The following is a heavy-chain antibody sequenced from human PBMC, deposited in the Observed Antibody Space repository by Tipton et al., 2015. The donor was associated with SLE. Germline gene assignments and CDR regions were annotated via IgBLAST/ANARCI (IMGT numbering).Heavy chain of an antibody. Sequence: TLSLTCTVSGVSISNYYWSWIRQPPGKGLEWIGYIYYRGNTKYNPSLKSRVTISLDTSRTQFSLKLSAVTAADTDVYYCARDGRGYCDNSGCSEYHWFDPWGQGTLVTVSS. CDR1: GVSISNYY. CDR3: ARDGRGYCDNSGCSEYHWFDP. J-gene: IGHJ5*02. D-gene: IGHD3-22*01. V-gene: IGHV4-59*01. CDR2: IYYRGNT.